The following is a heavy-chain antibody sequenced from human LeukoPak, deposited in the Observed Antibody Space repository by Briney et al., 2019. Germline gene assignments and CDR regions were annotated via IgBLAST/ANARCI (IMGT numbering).Heavy chain of an antibody. D-gene: IGHD2-2*01. CDR2: ISAYNGNT. V-gene: IGHV1-18*01. Sequence: ASVKVSCKASGYTFTSYGISWVRQAPGQGLEWMGWISAYNGNTNYAQKFQGRVTMTTDTSTSTAYMEMRSLRSEDTAVYYCARGGIVVVPAALDNWFDPWGQGTLVTVSS. CDR3: ARGGIVVVPAALDNWFDP. CDR1: GYTFTSYG. J-gene: IGHJ5*02.